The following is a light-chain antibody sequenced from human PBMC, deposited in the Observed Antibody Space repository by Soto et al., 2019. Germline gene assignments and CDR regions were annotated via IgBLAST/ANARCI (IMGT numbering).Light chain of an antibody. Sequence: QSVLTQPPSASGTPGQSVTVSCSGSSSNIGSNTVTWYQQLPGTPPILLLYSNNLRSSGVPDRFSGSRSGTSASLAITRLQAEDEADYYCQSYDISLHNDVFGTGTKVTV. CDR1: SSNIGSNT. CDR2: SNN. J-gene: IGLJ1*01. CDR3: QSYDISLHNDV. V-gene: IGLV1-44*01.